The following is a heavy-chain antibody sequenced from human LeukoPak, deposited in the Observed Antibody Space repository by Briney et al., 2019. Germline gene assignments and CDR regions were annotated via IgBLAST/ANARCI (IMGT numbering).Heavy chain of an antibody. V-gene: IGHV4-4*07. D-gene: IGHD2-2*01. CDR2: IYTSGST. CDR3: ARGVPAAMIPFDP. CDR1: GGSISSHY. J-gene: IGHJ5*02. Sequence: RSSETLSLTCTVSGGSISSHYWSWIRQPAGKGLEWIGRIYTSGSTNYNPSLKSRVTMSVDTSKNQFSLKLSSVTAADTAVYYCARGVPAAMIPFDPWGQGTLVTVSS.